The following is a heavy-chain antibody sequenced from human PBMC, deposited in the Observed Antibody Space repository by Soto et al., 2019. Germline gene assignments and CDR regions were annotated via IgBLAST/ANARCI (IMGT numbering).Heavy chain of an antibody. D-gene: IGHD5-18*01. Sequence: PGGSLRLSCAASGFTFSSYGMHWVRQAPGKGLEWVAVISYDGSNKYYADSVKGRFTISRDNSKNTLYLQMNSLRAEDTAVYYCAKGGIQLWLYNGMDVWGQGTTVTAP. V-gene: IGHV3-30*18. J-gene: IGHJ6*02. CDR3: AKGGIQLWLYNGMDV. CDR1: GFTFSSYG. CDR2: ISYDGSNK.